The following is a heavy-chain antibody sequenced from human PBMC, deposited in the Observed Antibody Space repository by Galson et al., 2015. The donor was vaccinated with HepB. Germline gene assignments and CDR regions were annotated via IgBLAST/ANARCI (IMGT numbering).Heavy chain of an antibody. Sequence: SLRLSCAASEFTFSSYWMNWVRQAPGKGLEWVANINPDGSEKYYVASLKGRFTISRDNAKNSLYLQMDSLRAEDTAVYYCVRRISSVRGIITKPDYYYGMDVWGQGTTVTVAS. D-gene: IGHD3-10*01. V-gene: IGHV3-7*03. CDR1: EFTFSSYW. CDR3: VRRISSVRGIITKPDYYYGMDV. CDR2: INPDGSEK. J-gene: IGHJ6*02.